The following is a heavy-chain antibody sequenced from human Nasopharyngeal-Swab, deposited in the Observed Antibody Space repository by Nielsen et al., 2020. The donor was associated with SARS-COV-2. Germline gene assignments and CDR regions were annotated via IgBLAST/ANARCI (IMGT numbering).Heavy chain of an antibody. CDR3: ASPLAPDGYNYGFAFDI. Sequence: WVRQAPGTGPGVVGVIRYDGSNKYNAESVKGRFTLFNDNSKNTLYLQIKSLRADDTAVYYLASPLAPDGYNYGFAFDIWGQGTMVTVSS. CDR2: IRYDGSNK. V-gene: IGHV3-33*03. J-gene: IGHJ3*02. D-gene: IGHD5-24*01.